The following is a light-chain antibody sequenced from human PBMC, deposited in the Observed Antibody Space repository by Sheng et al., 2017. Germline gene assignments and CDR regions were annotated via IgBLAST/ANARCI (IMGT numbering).Light chain of an antibody. CDR1: SSNIGAGYD. CDR2: GNN. V-gene: IGLV1-40*01. Sequence: QSVLTQPPSVSGAPGQRVTISCTGSSSNIGAGYDVHWYQQLPGTAPKVLIYGNNIRPSGVPDRFSGSKSGASASLLITGLQAEDEADYHCQAYDDILSGSLFGGGTRLTVL. J-gene: IGLJ2*01. CDR3: QAYDDILSGSL.